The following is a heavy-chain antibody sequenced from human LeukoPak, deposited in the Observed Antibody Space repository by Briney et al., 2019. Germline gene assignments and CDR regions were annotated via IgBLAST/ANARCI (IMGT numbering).Heavy chain of an antibody. CDR3: ARDGQTYYDFWSGFSDAFDI. CDR2: IYYSGST. Sequence: SETLSLTCTVSGGSISSYYWSWIRQPPGKGLEWIGYIYYSGSTNYNPSLKSRVTISVDTSKNQFSLKLSSVTAADTAVYYCARDGQTYYDFWSGFSDAFDIWGQGTMVTVSS. V-gene: IGHV4-59*12. CDR1: GGSISSYY. J-gene: IGHJ3*02. D-gene: IGHD3-3*01.